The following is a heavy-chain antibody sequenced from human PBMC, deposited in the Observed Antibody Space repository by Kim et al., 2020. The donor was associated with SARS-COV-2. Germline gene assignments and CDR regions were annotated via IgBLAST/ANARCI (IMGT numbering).Heavy chain of an antibody. D-gene: IGHD3-22*01. V-gene: IGHV4-59*08. J-gene: IGHJ4*02. CDR1: GGSISSYF. Sequence: SETLSLSCTVSGGSISSYFWSWIRQSPGKGLEWIGYIYYNTGSIKYNPSLKSRVTISVDTSKNQFSLKLTSVTATDTAVYYCARHIAYDSDNYFAYFDYWGQGTLVTVSP. CDR3: ARHIAYDSDNYFAYFDY. CDR2: IYYNTGSI.